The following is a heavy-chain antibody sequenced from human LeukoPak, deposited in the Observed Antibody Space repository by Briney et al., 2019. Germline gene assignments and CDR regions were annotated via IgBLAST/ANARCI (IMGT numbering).Heavy chain of an antibody. Sequence: SETLSLTCTVSGGSISSGDYYWSWIRQPPGKGLEWIGYIYYSGSTYYNPSLKSRVTISVDTSKNQFSLKLSSVTAADTAVYYCASHSSGYLQFDYWGQGTLVTVSS. CDR2: IYYSGST. D-gene: IGHD3-22*01. J-gene: IGHJ4*02. CDR1: GGSISSGDYY. CDR3: ASHSSGYLQFDY. V-gene: IGHV4-30-4*02.